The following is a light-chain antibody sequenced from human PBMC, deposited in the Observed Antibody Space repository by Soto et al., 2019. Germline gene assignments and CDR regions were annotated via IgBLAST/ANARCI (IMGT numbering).Light chain of an antibody. CDR2: AAS. V-gene: IGKV1-9*01. Sequence: DIQLTQSPSFLSASVGDRVTITCRASQGISSYLAWYQQKPGKAPKVLMYAASILQSGVPSRFSGSGSGTEFTLTISSLQPVDFATYYCQQLSSYPRTFGQGTKVEIK. CDR1: QGISSY. CDR3: QQLSSYPRT. J-gene: IGKJ1*01.